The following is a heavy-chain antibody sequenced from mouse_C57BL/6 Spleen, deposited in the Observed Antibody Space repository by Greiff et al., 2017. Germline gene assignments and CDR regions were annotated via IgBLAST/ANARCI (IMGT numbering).Heavy chain of an antibody. D-gene: IGHD1-1*01. CDR2: IYPGSGNT. J-gene: IGHJ2*01. CDR3: ARWSGSSPGYFDY. CDR1: GYTFTDYY. V-gene: IGHV1-76*01. Sequence: QVHVKQSGAELVRPGASVKLSCKASGYTFTDYYINWVKQRPGQGLEWIARIYPGSGNTYYNEKFKGKATLTAEKSSSTAYMQLSSLTSEDSAVYFCARWSGSSPGYFDYWGQGTTLTVSS.